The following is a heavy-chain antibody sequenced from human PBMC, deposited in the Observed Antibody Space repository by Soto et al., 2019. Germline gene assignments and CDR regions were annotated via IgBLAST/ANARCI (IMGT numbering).Heavy chain of an antibody. V-gene: IGHV3-33*08. D-gene: IGHD3-3*01. CDR3: ARGDFWSRTDAFDI. CDR1: GFTFSSYG. CDR2: IWYDGSNK. Sequence: QVQMVESGGGVVQPGKSLRLSCAASGFTFSSYGMHWVRQAPGKGLEWVAVIWYDGSNKDYGDSVKGRCTISRDNSKNTLYLQMNSLRAEDTAVYYCARGDFWSRTDAFDIWGQGTMVTVSS. J-gene: IGHJ3*02.